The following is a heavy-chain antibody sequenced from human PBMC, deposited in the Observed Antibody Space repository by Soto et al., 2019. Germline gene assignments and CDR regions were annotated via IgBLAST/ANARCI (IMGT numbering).Heavy chain of an antibody. CDR1: GGSISSGGYY. V-gene: IGHV4-31*03. CDR3: ATYGLGTYRPTTFDY. D-gene: IGHD3-10*01. CDR2: IYYSGST. J-gene: IGHJ4*02. Sequence: QVQLQESGPGLVKPSQTLSLTCTVSGGSISSGGYYWSWIRQHPGKGLEWIGYIYYSGSTYYNPSLDSRAPTSVDTSKNQSSLKLCSETAAHTAVYYCATYGLGTYRPTTFDYWGQGTQVTVSS.